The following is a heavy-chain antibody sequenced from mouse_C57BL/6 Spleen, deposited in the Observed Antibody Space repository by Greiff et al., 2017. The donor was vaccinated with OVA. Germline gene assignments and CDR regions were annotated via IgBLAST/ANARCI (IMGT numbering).Heavy chain of an antibody. V-gene: IGHV2-9-1*01. CDR2: IWTGGGT. Sequence: QVQLKESGPGLVAPSQSLSITCTVSGFSLTSYAISWVRQPPGKGLEWLGVIWTGGGTNYNSALKSRLSISKENSKSQVFLKMNSLQTDDTARYYCARVVNYYGSSFYWYFDVWGTGTTVTVSS. J-gene: IGHJ1*03. D-gene: IGHD1-1*01. CDR1: GFSLTSYA. CDR3: ARVVNYYGSSFYWYFDV.